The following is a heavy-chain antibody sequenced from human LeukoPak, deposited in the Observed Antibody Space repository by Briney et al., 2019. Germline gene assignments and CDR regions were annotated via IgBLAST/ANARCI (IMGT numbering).Heavy chain of an antibody. Sequence: SETLSLTCAVYGGSFSSYYWSWIRQPPGKGLEWIGEINHSGSTDYNPSLKSRVTISVDTSKNQLSLKLNSVTAADTAVYYCARGTVDYCSGGSCSLYYFDSWGQGNLVTVSS. J-gene: IGHJ4*02. V-gene: IGHV4-34*01. CDR1: GGSFSSYY. CDR3: ARGTVDYCSGGSCSLYYFDS. D-gene: IGHD2-15*01. CDR2: INHSGST.